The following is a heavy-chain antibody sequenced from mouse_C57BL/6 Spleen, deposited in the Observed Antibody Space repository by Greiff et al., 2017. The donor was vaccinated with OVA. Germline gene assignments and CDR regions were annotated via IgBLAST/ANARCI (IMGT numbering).Heavy chain of an antibody. D-gene: IGHD2-14*01. CDR1: GFTFSSYT. V-gene: IGHV5-9*01. CDR3: ARDEGVRRGGTGYYAMDY. CDR2: ISGGGGNT. Sequence: EVKLVESGGGLVKPGGSLKLSCAASGFTFSSYTMSWVRQTPEKRLEWVATISGGGGNTYYPDSVKGRFTLSSDHAKNTLYLQMGSLRSEDSALDYCARDEGVRRGGTGYYAMDYWGQGTSVTVSS. J-gene: IGHJ4*01.